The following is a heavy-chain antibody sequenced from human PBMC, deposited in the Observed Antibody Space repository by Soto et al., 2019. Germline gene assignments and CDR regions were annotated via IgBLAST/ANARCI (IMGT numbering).Heavy chain of an antibody. Sequence: ESGGGLVQPGGSLRLSCAASGFTVRSKYMSWVRQAPGKGLEWVSLIQSGGSTLYADSVKGRFTISRDNSKNTLYLQMNSLRVDDTAGYYCARYDVHCSGGRCYGVPMDGWGKGTTVTVSS. D-gene: IGHD2-15*01. CDR3: ARYDVHCSGGRCYGVPMDG. V-gene: IGHV3-66*01. CDR2: IQSGGST. J-gene: IGHJ6*03. CDR1: GFTVRSKY.